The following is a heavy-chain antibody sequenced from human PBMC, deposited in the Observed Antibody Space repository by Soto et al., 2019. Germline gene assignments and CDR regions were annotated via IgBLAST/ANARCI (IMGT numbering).Heavy chain of an antibody. CDR3: AIVTGKWLPPLDY. V-gene: IGHV1-3*01. CDR2: INAGNGNT. D-gene: IGHD3-22*01. J-gene: IGHJ4*02. CDR1: GYQFTSYA. Sequence: GSVKVPGKASGYQFTSYAMPWVRQAPGQRLEWMGWINAGNGNTKNSQKFQGRVTITRDTSASTAYRELSSLRSEDTAVYYCAIVTGKWLPPLDYWGQGTLDTVSS.